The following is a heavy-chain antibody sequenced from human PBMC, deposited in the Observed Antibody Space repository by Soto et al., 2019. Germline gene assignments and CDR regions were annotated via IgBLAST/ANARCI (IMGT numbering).Heavy chain of an antibody. V-gene: IGHV1-18*04. CDR2: ISAYNGNT. Sequence: ASVKVSCKASGYTFTSYGISWVRQAPGQGLEWMGWISAYNGNTNYAQKLQGRVTMTTDTSTSTAYMGLRSLRSDDTAVYYCARDAATPVSERTYYYGMDVWGQGTTVTVS. CDR3: ARDAATPVSERTYYYGMDV. CDR1: GYTFTSYG. J-gene: IGHJ6*02.